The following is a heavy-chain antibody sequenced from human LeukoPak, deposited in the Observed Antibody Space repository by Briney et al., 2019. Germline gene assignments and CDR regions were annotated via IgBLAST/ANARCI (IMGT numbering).Heavy chain of an antibody. V-gene: IGHV3-33*01. CDR3: ARDAGRYFDWLGY. D-gene: IGHD3-9*01. J-gene: IGHJ4*02. CDR2: IWYDGSNK. CDR1: GLTFSSYG. Sequence: GGSPRLSCAASGLTFSSYGMHWVRQAPGKGLEWVAVIWYDGSNKYYADSVKGRFTISRDDSKNTLYLQMNSLRAEDTAVYYCARDAGRYFDWLGYWGQGTLVTVSS.